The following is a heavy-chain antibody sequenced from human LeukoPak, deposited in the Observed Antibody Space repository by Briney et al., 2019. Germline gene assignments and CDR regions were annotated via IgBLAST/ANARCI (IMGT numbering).Heavy chain of an antibody. CDR3: ARDRAAAGHWFDP. D-gene: IGHD6-13*01. J-gene: IGHJ5*02. CDR2: ICYSGST. Sequence: SETLSLTCTVSGGSISSYYWSWIRQPPGKGLEWVGYICYSGSTNYNPSLKSRVTISVDTSKNQFSLKLSSVTAADTAVYYCARDRAAAGHWFDPWGQGTLVTVSS. V-gene: IGHV4-59*01. CDR1: GGSISSYY.